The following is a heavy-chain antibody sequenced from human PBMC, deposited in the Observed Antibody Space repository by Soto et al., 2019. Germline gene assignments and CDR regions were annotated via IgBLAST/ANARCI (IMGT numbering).Heavy chain of an antibody. CDR1: GGSISSGGYY. V-gene: IGHV4-31*03. J-gene: IGHJ4*02. CDR2: IYYSGST. D-gene: IGHD3-22*01. Sequence: PSEILSLTCTVSGGSISSGGYYWSWIRQHPGKGLEWIGYIYYSGSTYYNPSLKSRVTISVDTSKNQFSLKLSSVTAADTAVYYCARGGYYDSSGYYGYWGQGTLVTVSS. CDR3: ARGGYYDSSGYYGY.